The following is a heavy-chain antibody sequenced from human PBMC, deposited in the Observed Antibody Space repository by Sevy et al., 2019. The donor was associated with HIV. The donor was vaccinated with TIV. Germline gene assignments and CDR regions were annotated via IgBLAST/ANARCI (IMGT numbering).Heavy chain of an antibody. J-gene: IGHJ3*02. CDR2: ISGDTYYT. CDR3: TRASLLGYCSTTSCYYAFDI. D-gene: IGHD2-2*01. V-gene: IGHV3-21*01. CDR1: GITFSTSV. Sequence: GGSLRLSCNASGITFSTSVMNWVRQSPDRGLEWVSSISGDTYYTHYADSMRDRFIVSRDNAKNSLFLEMNSLTVEDTAVYYCTRASLLGYCSTTSCYYAFDIWGPGTVVTVSS.